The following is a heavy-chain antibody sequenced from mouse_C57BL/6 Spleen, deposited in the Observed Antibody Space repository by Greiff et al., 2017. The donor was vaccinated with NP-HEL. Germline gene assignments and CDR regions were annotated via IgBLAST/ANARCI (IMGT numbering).Heavy chain of an antibody. D-gene: IGHD4-1*01. CDR3: ARSKANWDFDY. Sequence: EVQLQQSGPELVKPGASVKISCKASGYSFTGYYMNWVKQSPEKSLEWIGEINPSTGGTTYNQKFKAKATLTVDKSSSTAYMQLKSLTSEDSAVYYCARSKANWDFDYWGQGTTLTVSS. CDR1: GYSFTGYY. V-gene: IGHV1-42*01. J-gene: IGHJ2*01. CDR2: INPSTGGT.